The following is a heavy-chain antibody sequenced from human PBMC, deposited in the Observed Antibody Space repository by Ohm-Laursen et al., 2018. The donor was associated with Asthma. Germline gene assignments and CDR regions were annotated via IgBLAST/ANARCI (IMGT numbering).Heavy chain of an antibody. CDR3: ARDRQTGGASYFDY. J-gene: IGHJ4*02. D-gene: IGHD2-8*02. V-gene: IGHV1-18*04. CDR1: GYTFTSYA. CDR2: ISTHNGYT. Sequence: SVKVSCKASGYTFTSYAISWVRQAPGQGLEWMGWISTHNGYTKYAHKFQGRVTMTTDASTNTAYMELRSLRSDDTAVYYCARDRQTGGASYFDYWGQGTLVTVSS.